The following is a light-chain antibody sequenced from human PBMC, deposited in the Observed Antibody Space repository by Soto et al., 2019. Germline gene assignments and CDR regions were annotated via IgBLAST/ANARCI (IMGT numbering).Light chain of an antibody. Sequence: EIVLTQSPATLSLSPGDSATLSCRASQSVRNSLAWYQQRPGQAPRLLIYDASRRATGIPARFSGSGSGTDFALTISSLEAEDFAVYYCQQRSNSVTFGGGTYSVTFGGGTKVEIK. CDR2: DAS. J-gene: IGKJ4*01. CDR3: QQRSNSVTFGGGTYSVT. CDR1: QSVRNS. V-gene: IGKV3-11*01.